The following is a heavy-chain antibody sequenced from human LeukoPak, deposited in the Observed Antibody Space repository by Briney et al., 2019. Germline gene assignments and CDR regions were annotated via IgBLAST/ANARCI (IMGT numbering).Heavy chain of an antibody. CDR3: ARDTLYDFWSGYTPPSYFDY. J-gene: IGHJ4*02. CDR1: GYTFTSYG. V-gene: IGHV1-18*01. CDR2: ISAYIGNT. D-gene: IGHD3-3*01. Sequence: ASVKVSCKASGYTFTSYGISWVRQAPGQGLEWMGWISAYIGNTNYAQKLQGRVTMTTDTSTSTAYMELRSLRSDDTAVYYCARDTLYDFWSGYTPPSYFDYWGQGTLVTVSS.